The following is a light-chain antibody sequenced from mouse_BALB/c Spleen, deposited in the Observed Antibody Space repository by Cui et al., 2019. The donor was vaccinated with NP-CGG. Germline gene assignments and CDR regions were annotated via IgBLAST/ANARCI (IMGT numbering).Light chain of an antibody. Sequence: QAVVTQASALTTSPGETVTLTCRPSTGAVTTGNYANRVQEKPDHLFTGLIGGTNNRAPGVPARFSGSLIGDKAALTITGAQTEDEAIYFCALWYSNHWVFGGGTKLTVL. CDR2: GTN. CDR3: ALWYSNHWV. V-gene: IGLV1*01. CDR1: TGAVTTGNY. J-gene: IGLJ1*01.